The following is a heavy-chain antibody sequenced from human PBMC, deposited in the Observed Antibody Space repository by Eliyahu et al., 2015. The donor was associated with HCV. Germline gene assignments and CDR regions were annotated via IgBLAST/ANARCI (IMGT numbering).Heavy chain of an antibody. D-gene: IGHD6-19*01. CDR3: ARDKVEQWLAPDYFYYGMDV. CDR1: GFSFSGCG. CDR2: ISYDGGHT. J-gene: IGHJ6*01. Sequence: QVQLVESGGGVVQPGRSLRLSCAASGFSFSGCGXXXVRQAPGKGLEGVAVISYDGGHTYYADSVKGRFTISRDNSKNMLYLEMNSLRAEDTAVFYCARDKVEQWLAPDYFYYGMDVWGQGTTVTVSS. V-gene: IGHV3-30*03.